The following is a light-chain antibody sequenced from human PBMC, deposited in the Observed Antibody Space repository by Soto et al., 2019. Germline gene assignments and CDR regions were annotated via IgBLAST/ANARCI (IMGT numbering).Light chain of an antibody. Sequence: DIQMTKSPSTLSASVGDRVTITCRASQSISSWLAWYQQKPGKAPKLLIYDASSLDSGVPSRFSGSGSGTEFTLTISSLQPDDFATYYCQQYNSYSPSVGGGTKVEIK. J-gene: IGKJ4*01. CDR3: QQYNSYSPS. CDR1: QSISSW. CDR2: DAS. V-gene: IGKV1-5*01.